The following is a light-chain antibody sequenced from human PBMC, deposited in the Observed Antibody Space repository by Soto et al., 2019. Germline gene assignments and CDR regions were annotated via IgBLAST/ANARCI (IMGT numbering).Light chain of an antibody. CDR3: QQRSNWPPIT. V-gene: IGKV3-11*01. J-gene: IGKJ5*01. CDR2: DAS. CDR1: QSISTY. Sequence: EFVLTLSPAALSLSPGEGATLSCRACQSISTYLAWYQQKPGQTPRLLIYDASHRAAGIPARFSGSGFGTDFTLTISSLEPEDAAVYYCQQRSNWPPITFCQGRRLEIK.